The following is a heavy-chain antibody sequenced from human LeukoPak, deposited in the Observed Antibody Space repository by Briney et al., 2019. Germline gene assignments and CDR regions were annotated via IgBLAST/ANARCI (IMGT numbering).Heavy chain of an antibody. V-gene: IGHV4-59*08. CDR3: ARSIAVAGIVSDYYYYGMDV. CDR2: IYYSGSP. D-gene: IGHD6-19*01. J-gene: IGHJ6*01. CDR1: GGSISSYY. Sequence: SETLSLTCTVSGGSISSYYWSWIRQPPGKGLKWIGYIYYSGSPNYNPSLKSRVTISIHTSKKQFSLKLGSVTAADRAVYYCARSIAVAGIVSDYYYYGMDVWGQGTTVTVSS.